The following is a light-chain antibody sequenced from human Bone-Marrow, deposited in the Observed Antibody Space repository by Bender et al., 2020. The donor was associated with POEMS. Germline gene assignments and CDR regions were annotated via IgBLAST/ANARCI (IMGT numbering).Light chain of an antibody. CDR2: NDG. V-gene: IGLV3-21*03. J-gene: IGLJ3*02. CDR3: QVWDSDSDDWV. Sequence: SFVLTQPPSVSVAPGKTATITCGASNIASKSVHWYQQKPGQAPVLVVYNDGDRPSGIPERFSGSNSGNTATLTISRVEDGDEADYYCQVWDSDSDDWVFGGGTKVTVL. CDR1: NIASKS.